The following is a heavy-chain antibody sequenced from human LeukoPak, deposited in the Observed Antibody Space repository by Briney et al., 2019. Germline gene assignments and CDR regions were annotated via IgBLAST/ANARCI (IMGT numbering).Heavy chain of an antibody. V-gene: IGHV3-23*01. CDR3: AKTFIAVANPIDY. D-gene: IGHD6-19*01. Sequence: PGGSLRLSCAASGFTFSSYAMSWVRQAPGRGLEWVSVISGGGTSTYYADSVKGRFTISKDNSRNTLYLQMNSLRAEDTAVYYCAKTFIAVANPIDYWGQGTLVTLSS. CDR2: ISGGGTST. J-gene: IGHJ4*02. CDR1: GFTFSSYA.